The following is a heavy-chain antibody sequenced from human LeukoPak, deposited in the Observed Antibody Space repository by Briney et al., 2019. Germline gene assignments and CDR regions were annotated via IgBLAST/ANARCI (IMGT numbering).Heavy chain of an antibody. CDR3: ARELWSGNYNV. CDR2: INPDSGHA. CDR1: GGTFSSYA. V-gene: IGHV1-18*01. Sequence: GASVKVSCKASGGTFSSYAISWVRQAPGQGLEWMGGINPDSGHANYAQKFQGRVTMTTHTSTTTAYMELRSLRSEDTAVYYCARELWSGNYNVWGQGTLVTVSS. J-gene: IGHJ4*02. D-gene: IGHD3-3*01.